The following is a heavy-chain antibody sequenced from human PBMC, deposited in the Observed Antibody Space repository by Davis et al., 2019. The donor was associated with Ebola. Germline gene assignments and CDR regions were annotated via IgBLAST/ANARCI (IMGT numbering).Heavy chain of an antibody. CDR3: ARDTYYDILTGYYRLHNYYGMDV. J-gene: IGHJ6*02. CDR1: GYTFTSYA. Sequence: AASVKVSCKASGYTFTSYAMHWVRQAPGQRLEWMGWISAYNGNTNYAQKLQGRVTMTTDTSTSTAYMELRSLRSDDTAVYYCARDTYYDILTGYYRLHNYYGMDVWGQGTTVTVSS. D-gene: IGHD3-9*01. CDR2: ISAYNGNT. V-gene: IGHV1-18*01.